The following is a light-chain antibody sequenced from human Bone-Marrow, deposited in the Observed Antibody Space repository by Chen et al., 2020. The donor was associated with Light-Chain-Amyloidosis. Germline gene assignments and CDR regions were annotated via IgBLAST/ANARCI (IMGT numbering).Light chain of an antibody. Sequence: DIQMPQSPSSLSASVGDRVTITCRASQDISNYLAWYQQKPGKAPKLLIYAASALQSGVPSRFRGSGSGSGTDFTLTINSLQPEDVATYYCQKYNSAPRTFGQGTKVEIK. CDR3: QKYNSAPRT. J-gene: IGKJ1*01. CDR2: AAS. CDR1: QDISNY. V-gene: IGKV1-27*01.